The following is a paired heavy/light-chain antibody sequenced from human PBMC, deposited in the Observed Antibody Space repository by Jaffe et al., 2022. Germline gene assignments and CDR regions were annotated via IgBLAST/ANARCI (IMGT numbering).Heavy chain of an antibody. CDR2: IYHSGST. CDR1: GGSISSSNW. J-gene: IGHJ2*01. D-gene: IGHD4-17*01. CDR3: ARTPDYGGNKASWYFDL. V-gene: IGHV4-4*02. Sequence: QVQLQESGPGLVKPSGTLSLTCAVSGGSISSSNWWSWIRQPPGKGLEWIGEIYHSGSTNYNPSLKSRVTISVDKSKNQFSLKLSSVTAADTAVYYCARTPDYGGNKASWYFDLWGRGTLVTVSS.
Light chain of an antibody. CDR2: GKN. Sequence: SSELTQDPAVSVALGQTVRITCQGDSLRSYYASWYQQKPGQAPVLVIYGKNNRPSGIPDRFSGSSSGNTASLTITGAQAEDEADYYCNSRDSSGNHFGGGTKLTVL. V-gene: IGLV3-19*01. CDR3: NSRDSSGNH. CDR1: SLRSYY. J-gene: IGLJ2*01.